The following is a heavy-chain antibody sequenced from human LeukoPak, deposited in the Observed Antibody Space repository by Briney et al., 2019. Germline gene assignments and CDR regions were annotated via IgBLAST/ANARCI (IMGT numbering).Heavy chain of an antibody. CDR2: IKQDGSEK. J-gene: IGHJ4*02. V-gene: IGHV3-7*01. Sequence: GGSLRLSCAASGFTFSSYWMSWVRRAPGKGLEWVANIKQDGSEKYYVDSVKGRFTISRDNAKNSLYLQMNSLRAEDTAVYYCARARTSLGYYYGSGSRSFDYWGQGTLVTVSS. D-gene: IGHD3-10*01. CDR1: GFTFSSYW. CDR3: ARARTSLGYYYGSGSRSFDY.